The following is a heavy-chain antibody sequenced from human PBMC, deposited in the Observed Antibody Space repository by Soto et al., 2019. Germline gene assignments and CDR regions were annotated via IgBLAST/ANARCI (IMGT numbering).Heavy chain of an antibody. CDR3: ARVVRYYDFWSGYQTYYYYYMDV. J-gene: IGHJ6*03. D-gene: IGHD3-3*01. CDR2: INHSGST. V-gene: IGHV4-34*01. Sequence: SETLSLTCAVYGGSFSGYYWSWIRQPPGKGLEWIGEINHSGSTNYNPSLKSRVTISVDMSKNQFSLKLSSVTAADTAVYYCARVVRYYDFWSGYQTYYYYYMDVWGKGTTVTVSS. CDR1: GGSFSGYY.